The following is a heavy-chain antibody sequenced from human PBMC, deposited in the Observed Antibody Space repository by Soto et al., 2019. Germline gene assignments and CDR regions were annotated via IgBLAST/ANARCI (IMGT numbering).Heavy chain of an antibody. Sequence: EVQLLESGGGLVQPGGSLRLSCAASGFTFSSYAMSWVRQAPGKGLEWVSAISGSGGSTYYADSVKGRFTISRDNSKNPLYLQMNSLRAEDTAVYYCAKDRVVATILGAFDYWGQGTLVTVSS. V-gene: IGHV3-23*01. CDR2: ISGSGGST. D-gene: IGHD5-12*01. CDR3: AKDRVVATILGAFDY. J-gene: IGHJ4*02. CDR1: GFTFSSYA.